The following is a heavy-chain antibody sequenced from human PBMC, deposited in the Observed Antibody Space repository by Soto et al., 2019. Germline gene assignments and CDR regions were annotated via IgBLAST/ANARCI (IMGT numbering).Heavy chain of an antibody. CDR2: VFYSGTT. J-gene: IGHJ3*02. Sequence: SETLSLTCTVSGGSISSSRYYWGWIRQPPGEGLEWIGSVFYSGTTFYHPSLKSRVTISVDTSKNQFSLKLSSVTAADTAVYYCARRLESFYDFWSGSAAFDIWGQGTMVTVSS. CDR3: ARRLESFYDFWSGSAAFDI. CDR1: GGSISSSRYY. V-gene: IGHV4-39*01. D-gene: IGHD3-3*01.